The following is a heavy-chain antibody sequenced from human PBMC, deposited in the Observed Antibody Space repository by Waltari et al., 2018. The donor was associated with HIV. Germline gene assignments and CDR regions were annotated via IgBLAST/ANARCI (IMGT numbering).Heavy chain of an antibody. CDR2: INTRTGGT. J-gene: IGHJ6*02. CDR3: ATETYFGSGSYYRDAMDV. CDR1: GHTTVGYY. V-gene: IGHV1-2*02. D-gene: IGHD3-10*01. Sequence: QAQVLQSGAEVKEPGASVTVSCESSGHTTVGYYFPWVRQAPGQGLEWMGWINTRTGGTNYAQKLQGRVNMARGTSLTTAHMELSSLRSDDTAVYYCATETYFGSGSYYRDAMDVWGQGTMVAVTS.